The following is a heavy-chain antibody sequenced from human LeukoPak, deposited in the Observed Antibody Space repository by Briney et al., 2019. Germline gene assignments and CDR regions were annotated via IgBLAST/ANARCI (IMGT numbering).Heavy chain of an antibody. CDR2: IRYDGSNK. Sequence: PGGSLRLSCAASGFTFSSYGMHWVRQAPGKGLEGVAFIRYDGSNKYYADSVKGRFTLSRDNSKNTLYLQMNSLRTEDTAVYYCAKDHYDSSGYPSEWGQGTLVTVSS. CDR3: AKDHYDSSGYPSE. CDR1: GFTFSSYG. V-gene: IGHV3-30*02. J-gene: IGHJ4*02. D-gene: IGHD3-22*01.